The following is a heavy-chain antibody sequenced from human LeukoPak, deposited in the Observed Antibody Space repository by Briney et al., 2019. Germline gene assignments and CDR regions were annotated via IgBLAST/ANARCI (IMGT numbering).Heavy chain of an antibody. J-gene: IGHJ3*01. D-gene: IGHD2-15*01. CDR2: ISGYTGDT. CDR1: GGTFNSYA. Sequence: ASVKVSCKASGGTFNSYAISWVRQAPGQGLECMGWISGYTGDTKYAQILQGRFTVTTDTSTSTAYMELRSLTYGDTAVYYCARAGYCGDGGCRGGSAFDVWGQGTMVTVS. V-gene: IGHV1-18*01. CDR3: ARAGYCGDGGCRGGSAFDV.